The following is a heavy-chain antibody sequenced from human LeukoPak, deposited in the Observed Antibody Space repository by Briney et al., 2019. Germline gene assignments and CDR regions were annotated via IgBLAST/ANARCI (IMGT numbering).Heavy chain of an antibody. CDR1: GDSISSGTYY. CDR2: VYSSGNT. D-gene: IGHD2-15*01. J-gene: IGHJ5*02. V-gene: IGHV4-61*02. CDR3: ARGVGSCSSNWFDP. Sequence: SETLSLTCTVSGDSISSGTYYWSWIRQPAGKGLEWIGRVYSSGNTNYNPSLKSRVTISIDTSKNQFSLKLSSVTAADTAAYYCARGVGSCSSNWFDPWGQGTLVTVSS.